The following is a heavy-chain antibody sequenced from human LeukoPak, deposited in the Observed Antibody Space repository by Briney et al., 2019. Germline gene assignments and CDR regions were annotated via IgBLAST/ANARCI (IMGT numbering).Heavy chain of an antibody. V-gene: IGHV4-39*07. CDR3: ARGGRFGEFGFDY. J-gene: IGHJ4*02. CDR1: GGSISSSSYY. Sequence: SETLSLTCTVSGGSISSSSYYWGWIRQPPGKGLEWIGSIYYSGSTNYNPSLKSRVTISVDTSKNQFSLKLSSVTAADTAVYYCARGGRFGEFGFDYWGQGTLVTVSS. D-gene: IGHD3-10*01. CDR2: IYYSGST.